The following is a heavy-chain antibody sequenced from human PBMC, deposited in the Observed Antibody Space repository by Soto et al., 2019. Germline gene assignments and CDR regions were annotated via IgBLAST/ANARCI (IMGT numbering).Heavy chain of an antibody. J-gene: IGHJ6*02. CDR1: GGTFSSYA. CDR3: ARVAYSSRWVLGYYGMGV. D-gene: IGHD6-13*01. CDR2: IIPIFGTA. Sequence: ASVKVSCKASGGTFSSYAISWVRQAPGQGLEWMGGIIPIFGTANYAQKFQGRVTITADESTSTAYMELSSLRSEDTAVYYCARVAYSSRWVLGYYGMGVCGQGPTVTASS. V-gene: IGHV1-69*13.